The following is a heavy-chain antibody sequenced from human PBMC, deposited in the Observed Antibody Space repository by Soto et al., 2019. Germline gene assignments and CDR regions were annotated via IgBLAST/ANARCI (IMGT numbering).Heavy chain of an antibody. CDR2: MYTKERT. J-gene: IGHJ6*02. Sequence: PSETLSLTCTVSGGSITNYYWSWIRQPAGKGLEWIGRMYTKERTNYNLSFKSRVTMSVDTSKNQFSLKLSSVTAADTAVYYCARGRAAAGYTLSVRLRYYGMDVWGQGTTVTVSS. CDR3: ARGRAAAGYTLSVRLRYYGMDV. CDR1: GGSITNYY. V-gene: IGHV4-4*07. D-gene: IGHD6-13*01.